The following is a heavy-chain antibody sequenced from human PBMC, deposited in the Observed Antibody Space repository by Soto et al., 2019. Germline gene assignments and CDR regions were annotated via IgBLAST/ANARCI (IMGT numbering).Heavy chain of an antibody. CDR3: ARVGCPPDYYYYGMEA. Sequence: QVQLVQSGAEVKKPGASVKVSCKASGYTFTSCCISWLRQAPGQGLEWMGWISAYNGNTNYAQKLQGRVTMTTDTLTSTAYMELRSLRSADTAVYYCARVGCPPDYYYYGMEAWGQGTTVTVSS. J-gene: IGHJ6*02. CDR1: GYTFTSCC. CDR2: ISAYNGNT. V-gene: IGHV1-18*01. D-gene: IGHD2-15*01.